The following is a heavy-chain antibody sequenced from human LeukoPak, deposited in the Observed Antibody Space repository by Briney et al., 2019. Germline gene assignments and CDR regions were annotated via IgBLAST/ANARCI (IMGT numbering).Heavy chain of an antibody. CDR3: ARDLGHTGYDLYDY. CDR1: GINFRGYW. J-gene: IGHJ4*02. CDR2: MKQDGSEK. D-gene: IGHD5-12*01. Sequence: RGSLRLSCAVSGINFRGYWMAWVRQAPGKGLEWVANMKQDGSEKYYVDSVKGRFTISRDNAKNSLYLEMNSLRVGDTAVYYCARDLGHTGYDLYDYWGQGTLVTVSS. V-gene: IGHV3-7*01.